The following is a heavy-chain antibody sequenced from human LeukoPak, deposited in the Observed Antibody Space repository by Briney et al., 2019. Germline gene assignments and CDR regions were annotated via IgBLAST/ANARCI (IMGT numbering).Heavy chain of an antibody. Sequence: GRSLRLSCAASGFTFSDYYMSWIRQAPGKGLDWVSYISSSGSTIYYSDSVKGRFTISRDNAKNSLYPQMNSLRDEDTAVYYCAIELGYCSGGSCYPTDYWGQGTLVTVSS. CDR2: ISSSGSTI. CDR1: GFTFSDYY. CDR3: AIELGYCSGGSCYPTDY. V-gene: IGHV3-11*04. J-gene: IGHJ4*02. D-gene: IGHD2-15*01.